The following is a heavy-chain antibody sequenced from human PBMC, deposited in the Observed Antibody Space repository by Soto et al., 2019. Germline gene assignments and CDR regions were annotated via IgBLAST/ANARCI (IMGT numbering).Heavy chain of an antibody. CDR2: INAGNGNT. Sequence: ASVKVSCKASGYTFTSYAMHWVRQAPGQRLEWMGWINAGNGNTKYSQKFQGRVTITRDTSASTAYMELSSLRSEDTAVYYCARGKVGTIFGVVTEYYYYGMDVWGQGTTVTVSS. CDR1: GYTFTSYA. D-gene: IGHD3-3*01. J-gene: IGHJ6*02. CDR3: ARGKVGTIFGVVTEYYYYGMDV. V-gene: IGHV1-3*01.